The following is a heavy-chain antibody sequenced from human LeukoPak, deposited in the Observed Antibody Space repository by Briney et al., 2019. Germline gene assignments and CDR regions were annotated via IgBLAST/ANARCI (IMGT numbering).Heavy chain of an antibody. V-gene: IGHV5-51*01. CDR3: ARYARGYSYGLSFDY. CDR1: GYSFTSYW. Sequence: GESLKISCKGSGYSFTSYWIGWVRQMPGKGLEWMGIIYPGDSDTRYSPSSQGQVTISADKSISTAYLQWSSLKASDTAMYYCARYARGYSYGLSFDYWGQGTLVTVSS. J-gene: IGHJ4*02. D-gene: IGHD5-18*01. CDR2: IYPGDSDT.